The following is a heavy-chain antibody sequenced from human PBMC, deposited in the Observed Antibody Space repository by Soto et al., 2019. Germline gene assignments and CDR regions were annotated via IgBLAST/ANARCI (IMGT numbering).Heavy chain of an antibody. CDR2: INHSGST. CDR3: ARERIQLAGMDV. D-gene: IGHD5-18*01. V-gene: IGHV4-34*01. CDR1: GGSFSGYY. Sequence: PSETLSLTCAVYGGSFSGYYWSWIRQPPGKGLEWIGEINHSGSTNYNPSLKSRVTISVDTSKNQFSLKLSSVTAADTAVYYCARERIQLAGMDVWGQGTTVTVSS. J-gene: IGHJ6*02.